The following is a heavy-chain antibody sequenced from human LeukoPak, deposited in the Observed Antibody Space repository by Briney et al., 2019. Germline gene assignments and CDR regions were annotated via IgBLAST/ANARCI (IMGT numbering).Heavy chain of an antibody. V-gene: IGHV3-23*01. Sequence: GGSLRLSCAASGLTFSSYDMSWVRQAPGKGLEWVSTISGSAGSTYYADSVKGRFTISRDNSKNTLYLQMNSLRAEDTAVYYCAKEDEEWLQTFDYWGQGTLVTVSS. CDR3: AKEDEEWLQTFDY. CDR2: ISGSAGST. J-gene: IGHJ4*02. D-gene: IGHD3-3*01. CDR1: GLTFSSYD.